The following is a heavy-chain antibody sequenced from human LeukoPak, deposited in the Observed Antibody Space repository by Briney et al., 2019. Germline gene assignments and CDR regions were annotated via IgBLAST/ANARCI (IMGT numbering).Heavy chain of an antibody. CDR1: GYTLTELS. CDR2: FDPEDGET. Sequence: ASVNVSFKVSGYTLTELSMHWVRQAPGKGLEWVGGFDPEDGETIYAQKFQGRVTMTEDTSTDTAYMELSSLRSEDTAVYYCALQGLGVVTLDAFDIWGQGTMVTVSS. CDR3: ALQGLGVVTLDAFDI. J-gene: IGHJ3*02. V-gene: IGHV1-24*01. D-gene: IGHD3-3*01.